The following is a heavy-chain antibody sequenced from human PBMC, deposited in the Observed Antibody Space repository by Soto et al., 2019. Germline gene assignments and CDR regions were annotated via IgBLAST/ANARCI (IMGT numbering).Heavy chain of an antibody. J-gene: IGHJ6*02. CDR3: AKRKYRSSSASLYYYHRMDV. CDR2: ISGSGGST. V-gene: IGHV3-23*01. CDR1: GFTFSSYA. Sequence: PGGSLRLSCAASGFTFSSYAMSWVRQAPGKGLEWVSAISGSGGSTYYADSVKGRFTICRDNSKNTLYLQMNSLRAEDTAVYYCAKRKYRSSSASLYYYHRMDVWGQRTTVTVYS. D-gene: IGHD6-6*01.